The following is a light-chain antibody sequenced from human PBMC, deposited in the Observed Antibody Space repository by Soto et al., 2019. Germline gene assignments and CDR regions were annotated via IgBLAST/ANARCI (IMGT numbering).Light chain of an antibody. CDR1: QSVSSSY. CDR2: GAS. CDR3: QQYGSSPRT. V-gene: IGKV3-20*01. Sequence: EIALTQSPGTLSLSPGERATLSCRASQSVSSSYLAWYQQKPGQAPRLLIYGASSRATGIPDRFRGSGSGKDLTLTISRLEPEDFAVYYCQQYGSSPRTFGQGTKVEL. J-gene: IGKJ1*01.